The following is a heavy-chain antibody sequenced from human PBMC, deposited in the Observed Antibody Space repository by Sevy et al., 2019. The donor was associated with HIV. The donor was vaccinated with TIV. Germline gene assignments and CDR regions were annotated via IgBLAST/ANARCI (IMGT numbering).Heavy chain of an antibody. Sequence: GGSLRLSCAASGFTFSSYSMNWVRQAPGKGLEWVSYISSSSSTIYYADSVKGRFTISRDNAKNSLYLQMNSLRDEETAVYYCAREGGYCSSTSCYGPVRYYYGMDVWGQGTTVTVSS. CDR2: ISSSSSTI. CDR1: GFTFSSYS. V-gene: IGHV3-48*02. D-gene: IGHD2-2*01. J-gene: IGHJ6*02. CDR3: AREGGYCSSTSCYGPVRYYYGMDV.